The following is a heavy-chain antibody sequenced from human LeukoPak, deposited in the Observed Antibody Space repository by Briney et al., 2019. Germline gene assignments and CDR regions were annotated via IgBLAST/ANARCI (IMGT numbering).Heavy chain of an antibody. CDR1: GFTFSSYS. Sequence: GGSLRLSCAASGFTFSSYSMNWVRQAPGKGLEWVSSISSSSSYIYYADSVKGRFTISRDNAKNSLYLQMNSLRAEDTAVYYCARVDVDSSGWPPYFDYWGQGTLVTVSS. J-gene: IGHJ4*02. CDR2: ISSSSSYI. D-gene: IGHD6-19*01. CDR3: ARVDVDSSGWPPYFDY. V-gene: IGHV3-21*01.